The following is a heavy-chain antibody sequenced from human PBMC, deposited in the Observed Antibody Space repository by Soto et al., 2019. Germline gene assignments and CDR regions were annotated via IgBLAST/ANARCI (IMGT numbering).Heavy chain of an antibody. J-gene: IGHJ4*02. V-gene: IGHV2-5*02. CDR2: IFWDDDK. CDR3: AHRPRGYAYYFGF. D-gene: IGHD5-12*01. CDR1: GFSLSTRGVG. Sequence: QITLKESGPTLMKPTLPLTLTCTFSGFSLSTRGVGVAWIRQPPGKALEWLALIFWDDDKWYNPSLKSRLTITKDTSKNQVVLIMTNMDPVDTATYYCAHRPRGYAYYFGFWGQGTLVTVSS.